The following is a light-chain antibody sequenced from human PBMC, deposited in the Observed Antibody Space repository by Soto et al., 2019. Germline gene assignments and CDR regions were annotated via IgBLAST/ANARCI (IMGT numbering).Light chain of an antibody. CDR1: QSVSSN. CDR3: QQRINWRST. V-gene: IGKV3-11*01. CDR2: GAS. J-gene: IGKJ4*01. Sequence: VFTHSPVTLYLSPGERATLSCRASQSVSSNLAWYQQKPGQAPRLLIYGASTRATGIPARFSGSGSGTDFTLTISSLEPEDFAVYFCQQRINWRSTFGGGTKVDI.